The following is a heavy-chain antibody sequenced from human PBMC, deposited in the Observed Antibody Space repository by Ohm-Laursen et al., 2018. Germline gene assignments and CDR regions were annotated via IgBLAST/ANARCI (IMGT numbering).Heavy chain of an antibody. CDR2: VNTDGTT. V-gene: IGHV3-74*03. CDR1: GFTFSTYW. Sequence: SLRLSCAASGFTFSTYWMHWVRQAPGKGLVWVSRVNTDGTTMCAASVKGRFTISGDNAKTTVYLQMNGLRGEDTAVYYCVRGGSGWDYWGQGTLVTVSS. CDR3: VRGGSGWDY. D-gene: IGHD6-19*01. J-gene: IGHJ4*02.